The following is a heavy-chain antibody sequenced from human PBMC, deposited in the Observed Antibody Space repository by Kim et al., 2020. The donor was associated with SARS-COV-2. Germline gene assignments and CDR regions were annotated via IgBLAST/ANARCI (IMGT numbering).Heavy chain of an antibody. J-gene: IGHJ4*02. CDR1: GFTFSSYA. D-gene: IGHD3-3*01. V-gene: IGHV3-23*01. Sequence: GGSLRLSCAASGFTFSSYAMSWVRQAPGKGLEWVSAISSSGGSTYYADSVKGRFTISRDNSKNTLYLQVNSLRAEDTAVYYCARDLWSGYCIDYWGQGTLVTVSS. CDR2: ISSSGGST. CDR3: ARDLWSGYCIDY.